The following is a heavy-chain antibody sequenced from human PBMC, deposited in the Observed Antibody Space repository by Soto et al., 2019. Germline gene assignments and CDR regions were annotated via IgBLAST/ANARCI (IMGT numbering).Heavy chain of an antibody. CDR3: ARVQRPRYGDYVNYYYYGMDV. V-gene: IGHV1-69*06. Sequence: SVKVSCKASGGTFSSYAISWVRQAPGQGLEWMGGIIPIFGTANYAQKFQGRVTITADKSTSTAYMELSSLRSEDTAVYYCARVQRPRYGDYVNYYYYGMDVWGQGTTVTVSS. D-gene: IGHD4-17*01. CDR1: GGTFSSYA. CDR2: IIPIFGTA. J-gene: IGHJ6*02.